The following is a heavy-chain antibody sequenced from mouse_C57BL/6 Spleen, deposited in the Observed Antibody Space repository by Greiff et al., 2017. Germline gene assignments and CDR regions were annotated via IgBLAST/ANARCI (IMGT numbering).Heavy chain of an antibody. V-gene: IGHV5-16*01. Sequence: EVKLVESEGGLVQPGSSMKLSCTASGFTFSDYYMAWVRQVPEKGLEWVANINYDGSSTYYLDSLKSRFIISRDNAKNILYLQMSSLKSEDTATYYCAREGRGWVFDYWGQGTTLTGSS. D-gene: IGHD2-3*01. CDR1: GFTFSDYY. J-gene: IGHJ2*01. CDR2: INYDGSST. CDR3: AREGRGWVFDY.